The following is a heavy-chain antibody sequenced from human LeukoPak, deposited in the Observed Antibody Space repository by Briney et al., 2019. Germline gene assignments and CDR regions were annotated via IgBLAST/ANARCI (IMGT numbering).Heavy chain of an antibody. V-gene: IGHV4-59*08. Sequence: VKPSETLSLTCTVSGGSISSYYWSWIRQPPGKGLEWIGYMYYSGSSNYNPSLKSRVTISVDTSKNQFSLKLSSVTAADTAVYYCARRSDYSGSGSYYYFDYWGQGILVTVSS. CDR3: ARRSDYSGSGSYYYFDY. CDR1: GGSISSYY. D-gene: IGHD3-10*01. CDR2: MYYSGSS. J-gene: IGHJ4*02.